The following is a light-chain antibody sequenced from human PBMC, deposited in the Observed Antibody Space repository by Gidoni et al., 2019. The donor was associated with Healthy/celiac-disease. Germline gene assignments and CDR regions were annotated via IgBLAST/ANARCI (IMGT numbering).Light chain of an antibody. V-gene: IGKV1-39*01. Sequence: DIQMTQSPSSLSASVGDKVTITCRASQSISSYLNWYQQKPGKAPKLLIYAASSLQSGVLSRFSGSGSGTDFTLTISSLQPEDFVTYYCQQSYSTPLLTFGGGTKVEIK. J-gene: IGKJ4*01. CDR2: AAS. CDR3: QQSYSTPLLT. CDR1: QSISSY.